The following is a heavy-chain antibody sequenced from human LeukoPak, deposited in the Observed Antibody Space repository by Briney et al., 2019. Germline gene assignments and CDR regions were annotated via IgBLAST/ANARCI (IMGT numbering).Heavy chain of an antibody. D-gene: IGHD3-22*01. CDR1: GGSFSGYY. J-gene: IGHJ4*02. CDR2: INHSGST. CDR3: ARRGVYYDSSGYHYYFDY. V-gene: IGHV4-34*01. Sequence: SETLSLTCAVYGGSFSGYYWSWIRQPPGKGLEGIGEINHSGSTNYNPSLRSRVTISVDTSKNQFSLKLSSVTAADTAVYYCARRGVYYDSSGYHYYFDYWGQGTLVTVSS.